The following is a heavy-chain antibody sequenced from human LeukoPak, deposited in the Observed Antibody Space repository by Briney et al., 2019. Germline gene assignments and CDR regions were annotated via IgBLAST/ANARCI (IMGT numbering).Heavy chain of an antibody. D-gene: IGHD3-3*01. CDR3: ARHGSEYYDFWSGYYTPYYFDY. CDR1: GGSISSGSYY. V-gene: IGHV4-61*02. CDR2: IYTSGST. J-gene: IGHJ4*02. Sequence: PSETLSLTCTVSGGSISSGSYYWSWIRQPAGKGLEWIGRIYTSGSTNYNPSLKSRVTISVDTSKNQFSLKLSSVTAADTAVYYCARHGSEYYDFWSGYYTPYYFDYWGQGTLVTVSS.